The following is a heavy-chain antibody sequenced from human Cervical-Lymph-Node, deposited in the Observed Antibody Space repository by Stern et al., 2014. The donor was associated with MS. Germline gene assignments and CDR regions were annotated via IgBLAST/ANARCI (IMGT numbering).Heavy chain of an antibody. Sequence: VQLVQSGAEVKKPGSSVKISCKASGGTFNVYAINWLRQAPGQGLEWMGGVIPIFGTAKYEQTFPGRVTIHADASTRTASMQLSSLRSDDTAVYYCARDGRHTDNYGLDVWGQGTSVTVSS. CDR3: ARDGRHTDNYGLDV. V-gene: IGHV1-69*01. D-gene: IGHD3-9*01. CDR2: VIPIFGTA. J-gene: IGHJ6*02. CDR1: GGTFNVYA.